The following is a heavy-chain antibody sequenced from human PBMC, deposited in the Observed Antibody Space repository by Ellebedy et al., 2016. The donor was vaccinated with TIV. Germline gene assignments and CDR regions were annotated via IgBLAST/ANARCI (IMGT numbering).Heavy chain of an antibody. V-gene: IGHV3-74*01. CDR3: TREHWSSLPS. J-gene: IGHJ5*01. D-gene: IGHD3-3*01. CDR2: ITGNGRGT. CDR1: GFSFSHQW. Sequence: PGGSLRLSCAASGFSFSHQWMCWVRQAPGKGLVWVSGITGNGRGTNYADFVRGRFVISRDNAKSILYLQMNSLGADDTAVYYCTREHWSSLPSWGHGTLVTVSS.